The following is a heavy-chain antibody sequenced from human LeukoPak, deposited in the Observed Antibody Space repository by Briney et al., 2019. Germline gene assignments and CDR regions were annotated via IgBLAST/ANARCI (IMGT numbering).Heavy chain of an antibody. CDR3: AKGIAAVRFDY. V-gene: IGHV3-23*01. D-gene: IGHD6-13*01. J-gene: IGHJ4*02. CDR2: ISGSGGST. CDR1: GFTFSSYA. Sequence: QPGGSLRLSCAASGFTFSSYAMSWVRQAPGKGLEWVSGISGSGGSTDYADSVKGRFTISRDNSKTTLYLQMNSLRAEDTAVYYCAKGIAAVRFDYWGQGTLVTVSS.